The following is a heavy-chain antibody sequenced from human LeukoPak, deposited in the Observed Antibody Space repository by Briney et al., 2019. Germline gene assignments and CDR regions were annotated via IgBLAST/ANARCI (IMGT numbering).Heavy chain of an antibody. V-gene: IGHV3-7*01. CDR3: ARDALQLNAFDI. J-gene: IGHJ3*02. CDR2: IKQDGSEK. CDR1: GFTFSSYR. D-gene: IGHD5-18*01. Sequence: GGSLRLSCAASGFTFSSYRMSWVRQAPGKGLEWVANIKQDGSEKYYVDSVKGRFTISRDNAKNSLYLQMNSLRAEDTAVYYCARDALQLNAFDIWGQGTMVTVSS.